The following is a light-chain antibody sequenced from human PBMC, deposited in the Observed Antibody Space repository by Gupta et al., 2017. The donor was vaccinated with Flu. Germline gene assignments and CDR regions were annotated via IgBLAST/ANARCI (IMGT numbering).Light chain of an antibody. J-gene: IGLJ2*01. V-gene: IGLV2-14*01. CDR2: EVT. CDR3: SSYTFSNTVV. Sequence: QSALTQPASVSGSPGQSITISCTGTSSDVGGYNYVSWYQQHPGKAPKLLIYEVTNRPSGVSNRFSGSKSGNTASLTISGLQAEDEADYYCSSYTFSNTVVCGGGTKLTV. CDR1: SSDVGGYNY.